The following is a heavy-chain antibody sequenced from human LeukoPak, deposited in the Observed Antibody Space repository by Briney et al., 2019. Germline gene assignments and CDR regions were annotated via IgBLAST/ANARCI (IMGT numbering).Heavy chain of an antibody. D-gene: IGHD2-21*02. V-gene: IGHV1-58*02. CDR3: AADGCGGDCTLAY. Sequence: SVRVSCTASGITFVRSAIQWVRQARGQPPEWIGWLVVGSGNTNYAQKFQDRVTITRDMSTSTAYMELSRLTSEDTAVYYCAADGCGGDCTLAYWGQGTLVSVSS. CDR1: GITFVRSA. J-gene: IGHJ4*02. CDR2: LVVGSGNT.